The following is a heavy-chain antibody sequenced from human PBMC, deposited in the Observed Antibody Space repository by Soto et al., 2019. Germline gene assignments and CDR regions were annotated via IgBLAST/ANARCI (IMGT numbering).Heavy chain of an antibody. J-gene: IGHJ4*02. CDR3: AKVVYSSSPHSQFDC. D-gene: IGHD6-6*01. Sequence: GGSLRLSCAASGFTFRSYGMHWVRQAPGKGLEWVALISYDESNKYYADSVKGRFTISRDNSKNTLYLQMNSLRAEDAAVYYCAKVVYSSSPHSQFDCWGQGTLVTVSS. CDR1: GFTFRSYG. V-gene: IGHV3-30*18. CDR2: ISYDESNK.